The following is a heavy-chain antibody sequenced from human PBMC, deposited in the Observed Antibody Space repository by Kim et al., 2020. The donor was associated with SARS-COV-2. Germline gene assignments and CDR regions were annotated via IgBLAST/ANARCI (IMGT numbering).Heavy chain of an antibody. Sequence: SETLSLTCAVYGGSFSGYYWSWIRQPPGKGLEWIGEINHSGSTNYNPSLKSRVTISVDTSKNQFSLKLSSVTAADTAVYYCAGEGYCSSTSCAARPETDYWGQGTLVTVSS. CDR1: GGSFSGYY. J-gene: IGHJ4*02. D-gene: IGHD2-2*01. CDR2: INHSGST. V-gene: IGHV4-34*01. CDR3: AGEGYCSSTSCAARPETDY.